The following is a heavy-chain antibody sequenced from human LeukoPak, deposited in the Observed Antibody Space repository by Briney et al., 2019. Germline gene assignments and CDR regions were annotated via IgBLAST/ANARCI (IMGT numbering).Heavy chain of an antibody. CDR2: IHYSGST. Sequence: SETLSLTCIVSGGSISSGAYYWSWIRQLPGKGLEWIGYIHYSGSTYYNPSLKSRVSISVDTSKNQLSLKPSSVTAADTALYFCARDSGYDSSGFYYGGFDPWGQGTLVTVSS. CDR1: GGSISSGAYY. V-gene: IGHV4-31*03. J-gene: IGHJ5*02. D-gene: IGHD3-22*01. CDR3: ARDSGYDSSGFYYGGFDP.